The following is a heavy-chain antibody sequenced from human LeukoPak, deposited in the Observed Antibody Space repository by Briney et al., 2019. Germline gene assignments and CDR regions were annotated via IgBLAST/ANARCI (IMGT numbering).Heavy chain of an antibody. D-gene: IGHD2-2*03. Sequence: ASVKVSCKASGYTFTGYYMHWVRQAPGQGLEWMGWINPNSGGTNYAQKFQGRVTMTRDMSTSTVYMELSSLRSEDTAVYYCARGWIWFDPWGQGTLVTVSS. CDR2: INPNSGGT. CDR3: ARGWIWFDP. CDR1: GYTFTGYY. V-gene: IGHV1-2*02. J-gene: IGHJ5*02.